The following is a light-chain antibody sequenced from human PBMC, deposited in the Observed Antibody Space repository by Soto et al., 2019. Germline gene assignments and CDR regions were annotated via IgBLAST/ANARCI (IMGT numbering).Light chain of an antibody. CDR3: QQYGSSSRT. CDR2: GAS. Sequence: EIVMTQSPGTLSVSPGERVTLSCRASQSVSSNLAWYQQKRGQAPRLLIYGASSRATGIPDRFSGSGSGTDFTLTISRLEPEDFAVYYCQQYGSSSRTFGQGTKVEIK. CDR1: QSVSSN. V-gene: IGKV3-20*01. J-gene: IGKJ1*01.